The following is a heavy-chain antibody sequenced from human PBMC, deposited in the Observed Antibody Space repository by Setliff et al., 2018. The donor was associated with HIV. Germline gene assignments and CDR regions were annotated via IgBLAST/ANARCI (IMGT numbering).Heavy chain of an antibody. J-gene: IGHJ4*02. Sequence: ASVKVSCKVSPFTFTDYILYWVRQAPGQGLEWMGWINPKSDGTNYAQKFQGWITMTRDTSISTAYMELSRLRSDDTAVYYCARGMDYYDTSGYYQYYFDYWGQGTLVTVSS. D-gene: IGHD3-22*01. CDR1: PFTFTDYI. CDR3: ARGMDYYDTSGYYQYYFDY. CDR2: INPKSDGT. V-gene: IGHV1-2*04.